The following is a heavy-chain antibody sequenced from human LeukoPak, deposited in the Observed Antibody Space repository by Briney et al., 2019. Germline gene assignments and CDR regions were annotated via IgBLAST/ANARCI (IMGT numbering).Heavy chain of an antibody. CDR3: ARTMVRGITSFDY. D-gene: IGHD3-10*01. CDR2: ISYDGSNK. V-gene: IGHV3-30*04. Sequence: GGSLRLSCAASGFTSSSYAMHWVRQAPGKGLEWVAVISYDGSNKYYADSVKGRFTISRDNSKNTLYLQMNSLRAEDTAVYYCARTMVRGITSFDYWGQGTLVTVSS. J-gene: IGHJ4*02. CDR1: GFTSSSYA.